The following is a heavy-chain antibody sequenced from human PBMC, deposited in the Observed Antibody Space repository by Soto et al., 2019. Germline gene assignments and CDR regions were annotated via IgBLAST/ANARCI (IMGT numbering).Heavy chain of an antibody. Sequence: PGGSLRLSCAASGFTFSNYWVSWVRQAPGKGLEWVANIKQDGSEKNYKDSVKGRLTISRVNAKSSLSLQMNSLRAEDTAVYYCARRATTSAGYFDLWGRGTLVTVSS. CDR3: ARRATTSAGYFDL. D-gene: IGHD1-26*01. J-gene: IGHJ2*01. CDR2: IKQDGSEK. V-gene: IGHV3-7*01. CDR1: GFTFSNYW.